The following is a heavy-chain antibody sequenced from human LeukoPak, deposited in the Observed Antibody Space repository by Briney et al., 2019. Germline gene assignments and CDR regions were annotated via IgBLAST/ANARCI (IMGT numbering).Heavy chain of an antibody. CDR3: ARDQGGYYDSSGYFDY. Sequence: GASVKVSCKASGGTFSSYAISWVRQAPGQGLEWMGGIIPIFGTANWAQKFQSRVTITTDESTSTAYMELSSLRSEDTAMYYCARDQGGYYDSSGYFDYWGQGTLVTVSS. D-gene: IGHD3-22*01. J-gene: IGHJ4*02. CDR1: GGTFSSYA. V-gene: IGHV1-69*05. CDR2: IIPIFGTA.